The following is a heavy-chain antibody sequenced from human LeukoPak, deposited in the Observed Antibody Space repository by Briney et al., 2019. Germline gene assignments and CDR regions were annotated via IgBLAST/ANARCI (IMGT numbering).Heavy chain of an antibody. V-gene: IGHV3-23*01. D-gene: IGHD7-27*01. CDR1: GFTFSSYA. J-gene: IGHJ4*02. CDR2: IRVGGET. Sequence: PGGSLRLSCAASGFTFSSYAMNWVRQAPGKGLEWVSGIRVGGETYYADSVKGRSTISRDNSENTLYLQMSGLRAEDTAVYHCAKGTGDTGYYFDYWGQGTLVTVSS. CDR3: AKGTGDTGYYFDY.